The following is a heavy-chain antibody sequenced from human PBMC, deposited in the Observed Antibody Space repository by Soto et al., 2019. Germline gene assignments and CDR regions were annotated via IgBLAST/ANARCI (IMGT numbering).Heavy chain of an antibody. CDR2: ISTHNGSP. Sequence: QVQLVQSGAEVKKPGASVKVSCRASGYRFTIYGISWVRQAPGQGLEWMGWISTHNGSPNYSQKFQDRLTMTTDASTNTAYMELTGLRSDDTAAYFCARRSDYGDYWGQGSLVVVSS. J-gene: IGHJ4*02. CDR3: ARRSDYGDY. CDR1: GYRFTIYG. V-gene: IGHV1-18*01.